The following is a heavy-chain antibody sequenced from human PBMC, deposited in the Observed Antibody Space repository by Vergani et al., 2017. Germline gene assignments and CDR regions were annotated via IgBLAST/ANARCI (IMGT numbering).Heavy chain of an antibody. CDR3: ARDPSGVPDDYGDYATEVYYYGMDV. CDR1: GGTFSSYA. V-gene: IGHV1-69*12. Sequence: QVQLVQSGAEVKKPGSSVKVSCKASGGTFSSYAISWVRQAPGQGLEWMGGISTIFGTANYAQKFQGRVTITADESTSPAYMEHGSLRAEDTAVYYCARDPSGVPDDYGDYATEVYYYGMDVWGQGTTVTVSS. J-gene: IGHJ6*02. CDR2: ISTIFGTA. D-gene: IGHD4-17*01.